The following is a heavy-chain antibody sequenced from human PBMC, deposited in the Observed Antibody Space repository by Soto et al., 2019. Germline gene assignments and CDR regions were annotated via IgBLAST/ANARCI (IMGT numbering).Heavy chain of an antibody. CDR2: ISSTSTYT. D-gene: IGHD6-19*01. Sequence: GGSLRLSCASSGFTFRSYAMNWVRQTQEKGLEWVSSISSTSTYTHYADSVKGRFTISRDNANNSLFLQMNSLRAEDTAIYYCARDLALAGNYWGQGALVTVSS. J-gene: IGHJ4*02. V-gene: IGHV3-21*01. CDR3: ARDLALAGNY. CDR1: GFTFRSYA.